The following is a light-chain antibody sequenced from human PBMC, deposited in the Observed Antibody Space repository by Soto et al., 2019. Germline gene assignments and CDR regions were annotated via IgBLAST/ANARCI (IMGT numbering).Light chain of an antibody. CDR3: SSYTSSSTQV. V-gene: IGLV2-14*01. J-gene: IGLJ2*01. CDR1: SSDVGGYNY. CDR2: DVS. Sequence: QSVLTQPASVSWSSGQSITISCTGTSSDVGGYNYVSWYQQHPGKAPKLMIYDVSNRPSGVSNRFSGSKSGNTASLTISGLQAEDEADYYCSSYTSSSTQVFGGGTKVTVL.